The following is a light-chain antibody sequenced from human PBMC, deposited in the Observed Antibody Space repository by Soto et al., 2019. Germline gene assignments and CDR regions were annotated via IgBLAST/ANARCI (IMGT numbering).Light chain of an antibody. CDR1: QGISSS. CDR2: AAS. Sequence: IQLTQSPSSLSASVGDRVTVTCRASQGISSSLAWYQRKPGKAPRLLIYAASTLQSGVPSRFSGSGSGTDFTLTISSLQPEDFATYYCQQLSSYPRTFGPGTKVDIK. J-gene: IGKJ3*01. CDR3: QQLSSYPRT. V-gene: IGKV1-9*01.